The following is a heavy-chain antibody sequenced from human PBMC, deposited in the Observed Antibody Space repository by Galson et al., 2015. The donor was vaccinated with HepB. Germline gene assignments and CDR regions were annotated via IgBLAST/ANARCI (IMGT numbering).Heavy chain of an antibody. CDR2: ISAYNGNT. V-gene: IGHV1-18*01. D-gene: IGHD3-22*01. J-gene: IGHJ4*02. CDR3: AREGDGEYYDSSGHFDY. CDR1: GYTFTSYG. Sequence: SVKVSCKASGYTFTSYGISWVRQAPGQGLEWMGWISAYNGNTNYAQKLQGRVTMTTDTSTSTAYMELRSLRSDDTAVYYCAREGDGEYYDSSGHFDYWGQGTLVTVSS.